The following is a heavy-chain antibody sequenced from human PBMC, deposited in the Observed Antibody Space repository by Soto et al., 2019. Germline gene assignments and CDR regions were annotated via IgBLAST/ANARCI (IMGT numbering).Heavy chain of an antibody. CDR2: INHRGTT. D-gene: IGHD5-12*01. V-gene: IGHV4-34*01. CDR3: ERGGGVGYVY. Sequence: QVQLQQWGAGLLKPSETLSLTCAVYGGSFSGYYWSWIRQPPGKGLEWIGEINHRGTTNYSPSLKSRVTISVDTSKNQFSLKLSSVTAADTAVYYCERGGGVGYVYWSQGTLVTVSS. CDR1: GGSFSGYY. J-gene: IGHJ4*02.